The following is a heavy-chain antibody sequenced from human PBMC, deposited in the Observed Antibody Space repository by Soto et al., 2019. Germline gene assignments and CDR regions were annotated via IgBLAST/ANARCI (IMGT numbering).Heavy chain of an antibody. V-gene: IGHV3-74*01. CDR3: ARTYYDFWSGYRPFDY. CDR1: GFTFSSYW. Sequence: GGSLRLSCAASGFTFSSYWMHWVRQAPGKGLVWVSRINSDGSSTSYADSVKGRFTISRDNAKNTLYLQMNSLRAEDTAVYYCARTYYDFWSGYRPFDYWGQGTLVTVSS. J-gene: IGHJ4*02. D-gene: IGHD3-3*01. CDR2: INSDGSST.